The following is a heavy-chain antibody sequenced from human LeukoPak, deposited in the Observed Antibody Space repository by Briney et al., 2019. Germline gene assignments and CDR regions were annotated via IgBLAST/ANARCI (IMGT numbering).Heavy chain of an antibody. D-gene: IGHD5-18*01. J-gene: IGHJ6*03. CDR2: INSDGSST. V-gene: IGHV3-74*01. CDR1: GFTFSSYW. Sequence: GGSLRLSCAASGFTFSSYWMHCVRQAPGKGLVWVSRINSDGSSTSYADSVKGRFTISRDNAKNTLYLQMNSLRAEDTAVYYCACGYSYTNMDVWGKGTTVTVSS. CDR3: ACGYSYTNMDV.